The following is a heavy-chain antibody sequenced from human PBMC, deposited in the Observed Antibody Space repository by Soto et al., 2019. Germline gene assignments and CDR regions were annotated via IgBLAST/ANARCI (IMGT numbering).Heavy chain of an antibody. J-gene: IGHJ4*02. CDR3: ARGVYGGYYFDY. Sequence: PSETLSLTCAVYGGSFSGYYWSWIRQPPGKGLEWIGEINHSGSTNYNPSLKSRVTISVDTSKNQFSLKLSSVTAADTAVYYCARGVYGGYYFDYWDQGTLVTVSS. CDR2: INHSGST. V-gene: IGHV4-34*01. CDR1: GGSFSGYY. D-gene: IGHD4-17*01.